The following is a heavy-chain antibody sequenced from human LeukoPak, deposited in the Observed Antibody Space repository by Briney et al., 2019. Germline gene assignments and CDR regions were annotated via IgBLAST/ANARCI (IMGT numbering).Heavy chain of an antibody. V-gene: IGHV1-18*01. CDR1: GYTFTSYG. D-gene: IGHD4-17*01. CDR2: ISSYNGKT. Sequence: ASVKVPCKASGYTFTSYGLSWVRQAPGQGLEWMGWISSYNGKTDYAQNLQGRVTMTTDTSTSTAYMELRSLKADDTAVYYCARGLSPDYGDYGGDYWGQGTLVTVSS. J-gene: IGHJ4*02. CDR3: ARGLSPDYGDYGGDY.